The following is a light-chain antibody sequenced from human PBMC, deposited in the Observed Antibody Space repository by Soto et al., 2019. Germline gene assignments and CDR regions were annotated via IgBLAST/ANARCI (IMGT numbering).Light chain of an antibody. J-gene: IGKJ1*01. CDR2: DSS. Sequence: EIVLTQSPATLYLSPGERASLSCRASQSVTTYLAWYQQKPGQAPRLLIYDSSNRATGIPPRFSGSGSGTDFTLTISSLQPEDFATYYCQQSYSTPRTFGQGTKVDNK. CDR1: QSVTTY. CDR3: QQSYSTPRT. V-gene: IGKV3-11*01.